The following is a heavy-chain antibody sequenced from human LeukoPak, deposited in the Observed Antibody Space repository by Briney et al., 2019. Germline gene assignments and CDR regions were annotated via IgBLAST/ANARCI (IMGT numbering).Heavy chain of an antibody. CDR2: VYYSGST. CDR1: GGSISSYY. CDR3: ARHGPIVGTPDAFDI. D-gene: IGHD1-26*01. Sequence: SETLSLTCTVSGGSISSYYWSWIRQPPGKGLEWIAYVYYSGSTDYNPSLRGRVTTSLDTSKNQFSLKLSSVTAADTAVYSCARHGPIVGTPDAFDIWGQGTMVTVSS. J-gene: IGHJ3*02. V-gene: IGHV4-59*08.